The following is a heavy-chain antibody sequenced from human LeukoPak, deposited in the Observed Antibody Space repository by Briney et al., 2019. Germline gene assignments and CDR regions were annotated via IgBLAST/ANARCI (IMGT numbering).Heavy chain of an antibody. CDR1: GGSISSYY. V-gene: IGHV4-39*02. J-gene: IGHJ3*02. Sequence: SETLSLTCTVSGGSISSYYWGWIRQPPGKGLEWIGSIYYSGSTYYNPSLKSRVTISVDTSKNQFSLELSSVTAADTAVYYCARDYYGSGSYYNPHYDAFDIWGQGTMVTVSS. D-gene: IGHD3-10*01. CDR3: ARDYYGSGSYYNPHYDAFDI. CDR2: IYYSGST.